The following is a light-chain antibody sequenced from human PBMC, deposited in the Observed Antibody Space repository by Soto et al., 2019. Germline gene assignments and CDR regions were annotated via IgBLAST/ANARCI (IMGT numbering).Light chain of an antibody. CDR1: TGAVTSGYY. V-gene: IGLV7-43*01. CDR2: SIN. CDR3: LLYYDGAQV. Sequence: QAVVTQAPSLTVSPGETVTLTCASSTGAVTSGYYPNWFQQKPGPAPRPLIYSINNKHSWTPARFSGSLLGDKAALTLSGVQPEDEAEYYCLLYYDGAQVFGGGTKVTVL. J-gene: IGLJ3*02.